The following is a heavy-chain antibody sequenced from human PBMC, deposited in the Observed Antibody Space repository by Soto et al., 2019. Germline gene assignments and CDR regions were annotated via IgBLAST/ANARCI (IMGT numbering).Heavy chain of an antibody. V-gene: IGHV3-48*03. J-gene: IGHJ4*02. CDR1: GFTFSSYE. CDR3: ARAASPFSSSYRFDY. Sequence: GGSLRLSCAASGFTFSSYEMNWVRQAPGKGLEWVSYISSSGTTIYYADSVKGRFTTSRDNAKNSLYLQMNSLRAEDTAVYFCARAASPFSSSYRFDYWGQGTLVTVSS. D-gene: IGHD6-13*01. CDR2: ISSSGTTI.